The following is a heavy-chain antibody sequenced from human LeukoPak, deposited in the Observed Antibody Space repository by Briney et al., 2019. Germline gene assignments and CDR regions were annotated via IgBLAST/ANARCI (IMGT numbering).Heavy chain of an antibody. CDR1: GGSFSGYY. Sequence: SETLSLTCAVYGGSFSGYYWSWIRQPPGKGLEWIGEINHSGSTNYNPSLKSRVTISVDTSKNQFSLKLSSVTAADTAVYYCARRQGIRYFDWLLNGAFDYWGQGTLVTVSS. CDR2: INHSGST. J-gene: IGHJ4*02. D-gene: IGHD3-9*01. CDR3: ARRQGIRYFDWLLNGAFDY. V-gene: IGHV4-34*01.